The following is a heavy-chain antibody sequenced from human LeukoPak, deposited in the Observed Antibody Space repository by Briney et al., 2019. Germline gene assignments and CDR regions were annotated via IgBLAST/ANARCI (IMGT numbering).Heavy chain of an antibody. J-gene: IGHJ4*02. CDR3: ARVNGDYFPD. CDR2: ISSSSSYI. V-gene: IGHV3-21*01. Sequence: GGSLRLSCSASGFTFSSYSMNWVRQAPGKGLEWVSSISSSSSYIYYADSVKGRFTISRDNAKNSLYLQMNSLRAEDTAVYYCARVNGDYFPDWGQGTLVTVSS. CDR1: GFTFSSYS. D-gene: IGHD4-17*01.